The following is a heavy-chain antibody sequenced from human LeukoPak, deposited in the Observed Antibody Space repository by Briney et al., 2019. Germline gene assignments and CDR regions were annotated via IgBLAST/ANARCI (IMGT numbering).Heavy chain of an antibody. J-gene: IGHJ6*02. Sequence: TGGSLRLSCAASGFTFSSYSMNWVRQAPGKGLEWVSSISSSSSYIYYADSVKGRFTISRDNAKNSLYLQMNSLRAEDTAVYYCARDPLWGEGMDVWGQGTTVTVSS. D-gene: IGHD3-16*01. CDR1: GFTFSSYS. CDR2: ISSSSSYI. V-gene: IGHV3-21*01. CDR3: ARDPLWGEGMDV.